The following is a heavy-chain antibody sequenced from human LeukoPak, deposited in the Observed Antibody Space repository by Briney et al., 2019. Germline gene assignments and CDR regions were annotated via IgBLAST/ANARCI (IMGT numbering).Heavy chain of an antibody. J-gene: IGHJ6*03. D-gene: IGHD4-11*01. V-gene: IGHV1-2*02. CDR1: GYTFTGYY. CDR3: ARDHTVTTYYYYYYYMDV. Sequence: ASVKVSCKASGYTFTGYYMRWVRQAPGQGLEWMGWINPNSGGTNYAQKFQGRVTMTRDTSISTAYMELSRLRSDDTAVYYCARDHTVTTYYYYYYYMDVWGKGTTVTVSS. CDR2: INPNSGGT.